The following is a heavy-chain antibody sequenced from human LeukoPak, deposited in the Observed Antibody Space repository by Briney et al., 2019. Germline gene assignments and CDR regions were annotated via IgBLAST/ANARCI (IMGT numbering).Heavy chain of an antibody. D-gene: IGHD6-13*01. V-gene: IGHV4-31*03. CDR1: GGSISSCGYY. J-gene: IGHJ4*02. Sequence: TSETLSLTCSVSGGSISSCGYYWSWIRQHPGKGLEWIGYIYYSGNSFYNPSLKSRVTMSVDTSKNQFSLKLSSVAAADTAVYYCAAGLAAAFFDFWGQGTLVTVSS. CDR2: IYYSGNS. CDR3: AAGLAAAFFDF.